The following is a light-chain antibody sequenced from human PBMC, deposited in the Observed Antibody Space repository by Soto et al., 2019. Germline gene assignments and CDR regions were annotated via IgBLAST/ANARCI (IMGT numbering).Light chain of an antibody. CDR1: SSDVGSYND. Sequence: QSALTQPASVSGSPGQSITISCTGTSSDVGSYNDVSWYQHHPGKAPKFVIYEGTKRPSGVSDRFSGSKSGNTASLTISGLQAEDEADYYCISYTGSSTSYVFGSGTKLTVL. J-gene: IGLJ1*01. CDR3: ISYTGSSTSYV. V-gene: IGLV2-14*02. CDR2: EGT.